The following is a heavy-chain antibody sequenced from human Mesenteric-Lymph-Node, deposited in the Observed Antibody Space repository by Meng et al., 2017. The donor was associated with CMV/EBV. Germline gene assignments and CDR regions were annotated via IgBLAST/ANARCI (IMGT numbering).Heavy chain of an antibody. J-gene: IGHJ4*02. CDR2: MSSDGSYK. D-gene: IGHD5-18*01. Sequence: ASGFTFSRHPMHWVRQAPGKGLEWVAVMSSDGSYKHYADSVKGRFTVSRDNSKNTLYLQMDSLRAEDTAVYYCASPNRAGMVTFFDYWGQGNLVTVSS. CDR3: ASPNRAGMVTFFDY. CDR1: GFTFSRHP. V-gene: IGHV3-30-3*01.